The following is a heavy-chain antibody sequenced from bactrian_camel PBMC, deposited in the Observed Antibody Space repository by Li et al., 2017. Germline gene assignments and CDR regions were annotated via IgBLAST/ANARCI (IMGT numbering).Heavy chain of an antibody. J-gene: IGHJ4*01. Sequence: HVQLVESGGGSVQTGGSLTLSCSHSGLTHRANCIGWFREALGKGREGVAMITTGKDSTPFHADSVKGRFVISRDNAKNMDYLQMNSLKPEDTAEYICVNRVAPIPGQGTQVTVS. CDR2: ITTGKDSTP. CDR1: GLTHRANC. D-gene: IGHD4*01. V-gene: IGHV3S1*01.